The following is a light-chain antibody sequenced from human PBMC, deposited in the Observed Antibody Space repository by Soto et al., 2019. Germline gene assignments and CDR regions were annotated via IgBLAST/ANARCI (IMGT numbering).Light chain of an antibody. CDR1: QSVTNK. J-gene: IGKJ4*01. CDR2: GAS. CDR3: QQYNNWPLT. V-gene: IGKV3-15*01. Sequence: EIVMTQSPATLSVSPGERATLSCRASQSVTNKLAWYQRKPGQAPRLLIYGASTRATDIPARFSGSGSETEFTLTISSLQSEDFAVYFCQQYNNWPLTFGGGTKVEIK.